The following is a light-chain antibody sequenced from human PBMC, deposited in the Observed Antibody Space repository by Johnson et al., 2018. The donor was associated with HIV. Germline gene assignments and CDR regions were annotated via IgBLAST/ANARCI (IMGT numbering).Light chain of an antibody. CDR1: SSNIGSNY. V-gene: IGLV1-51*02. Sequence: QSVLTQSPSVSAAPGQKVTISCSGSSSNIGSNYVSWYQQFPGTAPKLLIYENDKRPSGIPDRFSGSKSGTSAALGITGLQTGDGADYYSATWDYSLSVYLLGTVTKVTVL. J-gene: IGLJ1*01. CDR2: END. CDR3: ATWDYSLSVYL.